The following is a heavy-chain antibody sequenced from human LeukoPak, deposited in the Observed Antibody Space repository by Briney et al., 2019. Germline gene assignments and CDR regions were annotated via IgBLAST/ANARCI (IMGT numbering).Heavy chain of an antibody. CDR3: TKGVSSSWRTSFDF. Sequence: GGSLRLSCAASGFTFSSYSMNWVRQAPGKGLEWVSYISSSSSTIYYADSVKGRSTISRDNSKNSVSLQMNSLRAEDTAVYYCTKGVSSSWRTSFDFWGQGTLVTVSS. CDR2: ISSSSSTI. V-gene: IGHV3-48*01. CDR1: GFTFSSYS. J-gene: IGHJ4*02. D-gene: IGHD6-13*01.